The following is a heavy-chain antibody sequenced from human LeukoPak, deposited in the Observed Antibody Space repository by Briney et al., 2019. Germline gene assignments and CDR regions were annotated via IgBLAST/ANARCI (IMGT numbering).Heavy chain of an antibody. CDR1: GYIFTSYW. V-gene: IGHV5-51*01. CDR2: IYPGDSDT. J-gene: IGHJ3*02. CDR3: ARYFSYSSDDAFDI. Sequence: GESLQISCKGSGYIFTSYWIGWVRQLPGKGLEWMGIIYPGDSDTRYSPSFQGQVTISADKSISTAYLQWSSLKASDTAMYYCARYFSYSSDDAFDIWGQGTMVTVSS. D-gene: IGHD6-25*01.